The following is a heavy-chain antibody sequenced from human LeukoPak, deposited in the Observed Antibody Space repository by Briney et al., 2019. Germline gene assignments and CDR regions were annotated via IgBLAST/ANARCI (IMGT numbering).Heavy chain of an antibody. D-gene: IGHD1-26*01. V-gene: IGHV5-51*01. J-gene: IGHJ4*02. CDR1: GYSFATYW. CDR2: IYPGDSDT. CDR3: ARFSVGGTYYPNY. Sequence: GESLKISCKGFGYSFATYWIGWVRQMPGKGMEWMGIIYPGDSDTRYSPSFQGQVTISADKSISTAYLQWSSLKASDTAMYYCARFSVGGTYYPNYWGQGTLVSVSS.